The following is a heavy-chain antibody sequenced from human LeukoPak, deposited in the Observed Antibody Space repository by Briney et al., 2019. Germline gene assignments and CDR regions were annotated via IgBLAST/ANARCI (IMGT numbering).Heavy chain of an antibody. V-gene: IGHV3-23*01. CDR1: GFTFSSYA. D-gene: IGHD3-22*01. CDR3: ARVHDYYDSSGLDY. Sequence: GGSLRLSCAASGFTFSSYAMSWVRQAPGKGLEWVSAISGSGGSTYYADSVKGRFTISRDSSKNSLYLQMDSLRAEDTAVYYCARVHDYYDSSGLDYWGQGTLVTVSS. J-gene: IGHJ4*02. CDR2: ISGSGGST.